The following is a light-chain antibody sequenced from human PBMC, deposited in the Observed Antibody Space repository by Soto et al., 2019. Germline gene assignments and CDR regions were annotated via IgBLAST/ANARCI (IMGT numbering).Light chain of an antibody. CDR2: GAS. Sequence: EIVMTQSPATLSVSPGERATLSCRASQSVSNNLAWYQQKPGQAPRLLIYGASTRATDIPDRFSGSGSGTGFTLTISSLHSEDFAVYYCQQYNRWPKTFGQGTKVEIK. CDR1: QSVSNN. V-gene: IGKV3-15*01. J-gene: IGKJ1*01. CDR3: QQYNRWPKT.